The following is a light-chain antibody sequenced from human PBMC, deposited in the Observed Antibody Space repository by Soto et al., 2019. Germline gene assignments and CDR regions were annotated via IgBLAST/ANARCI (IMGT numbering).Light chain of an antibody. CDR3: QSYDCRLSTPFV. Sequence: QSVLTQPPSVSGAPGQRVTISCTGSNSNIGVGYDVHWYHHHPGTAPKLLIFGNNHRPSGVADRFSVSKSGTAASLAITGLEPEDEGEYYCQSYDCRLSTPFVLGTGTKLTVL. J-gene: IGLJ1*01. V-gene: IGLV1-40*01. CDR1: NSNIGVGYD. CDR2: GNN.